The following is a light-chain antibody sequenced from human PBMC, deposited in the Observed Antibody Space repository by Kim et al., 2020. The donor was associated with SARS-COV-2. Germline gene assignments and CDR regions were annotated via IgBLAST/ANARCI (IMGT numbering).Light chain of an antibody. CDR3: QSYDSSLSGSYV. CDR2: GNS. V-gene: IGLV1-40*01. J-gene: IGLJ1*01. CDR1: SSNIGAGYD. Sequence: VTISWTGGSSNIGAGYDVHWYQQLPGTAPKLLIYGNSNRPSGVPDRFSGSKSGTSASLAITGLQAEDEADYYCQSYDSSLSGSYVFGTGTKVTVL.